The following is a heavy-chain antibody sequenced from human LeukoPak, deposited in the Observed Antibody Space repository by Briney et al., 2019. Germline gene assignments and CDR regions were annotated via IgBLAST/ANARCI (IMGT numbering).Heavy chain of an antibody. V-gene: IGHV3-15*01. D-gene: IGHD5-12*01. CDR2: IKTETVGGTT. CDR3: TTDFLRGYSGS. Sequence: GGSLRLSCAASGFTFSNVWMTWVRQAPGKGLECVGRIKTETVGGTTDYAAPVKGRFTISRDDSKNTVDLQMKSLQTEDTAVYYCTTDFLRGYSGSWGQGTLVTVSS. CDR1: GFTFSNVW. J-gene: IGHJ5*02.